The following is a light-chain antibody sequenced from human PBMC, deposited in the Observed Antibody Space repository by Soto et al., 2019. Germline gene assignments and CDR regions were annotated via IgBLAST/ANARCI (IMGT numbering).Light chain of an antibody. V-gene: IGKV1-39*01. CDR3: QQAFLAPWT. Sequence: DIQMTQSPSSLSASVGDRVTITCRASQSITNYLHWYQQKPGKAPSLLISAASNLQSGVPSRFSGTGSGTDFTLTINSLQPEDSATYYCQQAFLAPWTFGQGTKVE. CDR2: AAS. CDR1: QSITNY. J-gene: IGKJ1*01.